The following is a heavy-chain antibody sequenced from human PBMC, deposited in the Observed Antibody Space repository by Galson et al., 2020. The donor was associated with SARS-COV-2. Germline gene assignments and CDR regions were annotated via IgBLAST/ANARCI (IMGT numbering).Heavy chain of an antibody. CDR2: IWYDGSNK. D-gene: IGHD5-18*01. CDR3: AKGLYVDTAMAPGYYYGMDV. J-gene: IGHJ6*02. V-gene: IGHV3-33*06. CDR1: GFTFSSYG. Sequence: GSLRLSCAASGFTFSSYGMHWVRQAPGKGLEWVAVIWYDGSNKYYADSVKGRFTISRDNSKNTLYLQMNSLRAEDTAVYYCAKGLYVDTAMAPGYYYGMDVWGQGTTVTVSS.